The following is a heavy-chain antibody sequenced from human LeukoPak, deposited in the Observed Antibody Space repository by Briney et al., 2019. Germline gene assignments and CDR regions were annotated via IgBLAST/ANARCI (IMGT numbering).Heavy chain of an antibody. CDR2: IKEDGSRI. J-gene: IGHJ4*02. CDR3: ARDPPPEDSSGYLDY. CDR1: GFTFSNCW. Sequence: GGSLRLSCSASGFTFSNCWMTWVRQAPGKGLEWVANIKEDGSRIYYVDSVKGRFTISRDNAKNSLYLQMNSLRAKDTAVYYCARDPPPEDSSGYLDYWGQGALVTVSS. D-gene: IGHD3-22*01. V-gene: IGHV3-7*04.